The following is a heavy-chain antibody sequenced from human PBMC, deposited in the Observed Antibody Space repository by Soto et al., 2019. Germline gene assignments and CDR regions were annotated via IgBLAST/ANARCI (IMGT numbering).Heavy chain of an antibody. CDR3: ARSPTIDYSNYRAYYYYYMDV. J-gene: IGHJ6*03. V-gene: IGHV3-33*01. D-gene: IGHD4-4*01. CDR2: IWYDGSNK. Sequence: PGGSLRLSCAASGFTFSSYGMHWVRQAPGKGLEWVAVIWYDGSNKYYADSVKGRFTISRDNSKNTLYLQMNSLRAEDTAVYYCARSPTIDYSNYRAYYYYYMDVWGKGTTVTVSS. CDR1: GFTFSSYG.